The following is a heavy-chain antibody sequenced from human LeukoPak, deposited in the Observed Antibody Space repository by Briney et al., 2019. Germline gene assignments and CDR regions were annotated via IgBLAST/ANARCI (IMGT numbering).Heavy chain of an antibody. CDR2: ISSSGSTI. Sequence: GGSLRLSCAASGFTFSDYYMSWIRQAPGKGLEWVSYISSSGSTIYYADSVKGRFTISRDNAKNSLYLQMNSLRAEDMALYYCAKDSSSSWHNKQFDYWGQGTLVTVSS. D-gene: IGHD6-13*01. CDR1: GFTFSDYY. V-gene: IGHV3-11*01. CDR3: AKDSSSSWHNKQFDY. J-gene: IGHJ4*02.